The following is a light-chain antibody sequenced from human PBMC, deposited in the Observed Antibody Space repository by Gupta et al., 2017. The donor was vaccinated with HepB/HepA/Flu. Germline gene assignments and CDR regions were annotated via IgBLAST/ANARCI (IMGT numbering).Light chain of an antibody. V-gene: IGLV3-19*01. J-gene: IGLJ2*01. CDR1: SPRSYY. CDR3: NSRDSSGNHVV. Sequence: SSELTQDPAVSVALGQTVRITCQGDSPRSYYASWYQQKPGQAPVLVIYGKNNRPSGIPDRFSGSSSGNTASLTITGAQAEDEADYYCNSRDSSGNHVVFGGGTKLTGL. CDR2: GKN.